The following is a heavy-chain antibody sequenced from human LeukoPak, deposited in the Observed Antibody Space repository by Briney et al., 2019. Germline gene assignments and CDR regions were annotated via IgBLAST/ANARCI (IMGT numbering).Heavy chain of an antibody. J-gene: IGHJ4*02. Sequence: GGSLRLSCAASRFTFDSYAMSWVRQAPGKGLEWVSVIGGSNGITFYVGSVKGRFTISRDNSKDTLYLQMNSLRAEDTAVYYCARNENSGWGYFDYWGQGTLVTVSS. CDR1: RFTFDSYA. CDR3: ARNENSGWGYFDY. V-gene: IGHV3-23*01. D-gene: IGHD5-12*01. CDR2: IGGSNGIT.